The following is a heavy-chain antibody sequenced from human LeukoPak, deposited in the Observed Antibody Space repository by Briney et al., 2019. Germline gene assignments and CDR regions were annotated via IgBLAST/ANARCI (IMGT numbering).Heavy chain of an antibody. CDR2: INHRGST. J-gene: IGHJ4*02. Sequence: PSETLSLTCAVYGGSFSGYYWTWIRQSPGEGLEWIGEINHRGSTNYNPPLKSRVTMSLDTFKTEFSLRLTAVTAAGTAVYYCARGSITMPAAPFDYWGQGTLVTVSS. V-gene: IGHV4-34*01. D-gene: IGHD3-10*01. CDR1: GGSFSGYY. CDR3: ARGSITMPAAPFDY.